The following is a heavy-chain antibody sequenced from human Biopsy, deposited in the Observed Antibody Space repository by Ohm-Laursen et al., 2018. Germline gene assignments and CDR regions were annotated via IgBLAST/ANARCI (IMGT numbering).Heavy chain of an antibody. D-gene: IGHD6-6*01. CDR2: MIPSSGKT. CDR3: ARGYSRRVSIFEASIYWFDT. J-gene: IGHJ5*02. Sequence: SVKVSCKASGYRFSTYDVNWVRQARGQGLEWMGWMIPSSGKTGYAQRFQGRVTLTMNTSISTAYMELSGLRSEDTAVYFCARGYSRRVSIFEASIYWFDTWGQGTLVTVSS. CDR1: GYRFSTYD. V-gene: IGHV1-8*01.